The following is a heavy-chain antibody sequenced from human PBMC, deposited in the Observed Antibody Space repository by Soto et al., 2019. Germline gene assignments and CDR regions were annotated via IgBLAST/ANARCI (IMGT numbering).Heavy chain of an antibody. V-gene: IGHV1-18*01. Sequence: GASVKVSCKASGYTFTSYGISWVRQAPGQGLEWMGWISAYNGNTNYAQKLQGRVTMTTDTSTSTAYMELRSLRSDDTAVYYCASGIAAAGNLPGYWFDPWGQGTLVTVSS. J-gene: IGHJ5*02. D-gene: IGHD6-13*01. CDR3: ASGIAAAGNLPGYWFDP. CDR1: GYTFTSYG. CDR2: ISAYNGNT.